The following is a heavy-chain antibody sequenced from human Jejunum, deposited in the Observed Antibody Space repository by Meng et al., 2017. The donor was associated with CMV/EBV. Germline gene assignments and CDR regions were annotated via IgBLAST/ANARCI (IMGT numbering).Heavy chain of an antibody. D-gene: IGHD6-25*01. CDR3: VRDGRGLDS. V-gene: IGHV3-20*03. J-gene: IGHJ4*02. CDR1: GFTFEDYG. Sequence: SFAASGFTFEDYGMSWVRQVPGKGLEWVSNINWNGITAYADSVKGRFTISRDNAKNSVNLQMNSLRAEDTALYYCVRDGRGLDSWGQGTLVTVSS. CDR2: INWNGIT.